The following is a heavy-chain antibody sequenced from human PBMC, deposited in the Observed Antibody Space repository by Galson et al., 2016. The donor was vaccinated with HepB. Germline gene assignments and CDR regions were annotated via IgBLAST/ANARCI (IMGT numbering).Heavy chain of an antibody. J-gene: IGHJ4*02. D-gene: IGHD5-18*01. CDR1: GFTFTSYS. Sequence: SLRLSCAASGFTFTSYSMNWVRQVPGKGLEWVSYIGSSPGTVYYADSVKGRFTISRDNAKNSLYLQMNSLRDEDTAVYYCARDPLGYSYALVRYFDYGGQGALVTVSS. CDR2: IGSSPGTV. V-gene: IGHV3-48*02. CDR3: ARDPLGYSYALVRYFDY.